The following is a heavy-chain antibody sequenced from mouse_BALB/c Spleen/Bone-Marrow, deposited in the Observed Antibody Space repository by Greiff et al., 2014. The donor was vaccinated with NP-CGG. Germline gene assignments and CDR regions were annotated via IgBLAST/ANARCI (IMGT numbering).Heavy chain of an antibody. D-gene: IGHD2-14*01. V-gene: IGHV1-14*01. CDR3: AKGGNYMYDFDY. Sequence: EVQLQQSGPELVKPGASVKMSCKASGYTFTSYVMHWVKRKPGQGLEWIGYINPYNDGTKYNEKFKGMATLTSDRSSSTAYMELSSLTSEDSAVYYCAKGGNYMYDFDYWGQGTTLTVSS. CDR1: GYTFTSYV. J-gene: IGHJ2*01. CDR2: INPYNDGT.